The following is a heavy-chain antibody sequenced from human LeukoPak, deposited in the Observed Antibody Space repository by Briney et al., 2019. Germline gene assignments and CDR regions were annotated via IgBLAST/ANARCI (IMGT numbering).Heavy chain of an antibody. V-gene: IGHV3-53*01. CDR3: ASGSGSYRTPYYYMDV. CDR1: GFTVSSNY. D-gene: IGHD3-10*01. CDR2: IYSGGST. J-gene: IGHJ6*03. Sequence: PGGSLSLSCVASGFTVSSNYRSWVRQAPGKGLEWFSVIYSGGSTYYADSVKGRFTISRDNSKNTLYLQMNSLRAEDTAVYYCASGSGSYRTPYYYMDVWGTGTTVTVSS.